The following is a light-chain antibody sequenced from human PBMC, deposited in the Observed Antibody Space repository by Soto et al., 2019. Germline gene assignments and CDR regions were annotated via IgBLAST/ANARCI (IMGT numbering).Light chain of an antibody. Sequence: QSVLTQPASVSGSPGQSITISCTATSSDVGLYKYVSWYQQHPGKAPKLIIYDVTNRPSGVSSRFSGSKSGNTASLTISGLLPEDEADYYCMSPTTSVTWVFGGGTQLTVL. CDR2: DVT. V-gene: IGLV2-14*03. CDR3: MSPTTSVTWV. J-gene: IGLJ3*02. CDR1: SSDVGLYKY.